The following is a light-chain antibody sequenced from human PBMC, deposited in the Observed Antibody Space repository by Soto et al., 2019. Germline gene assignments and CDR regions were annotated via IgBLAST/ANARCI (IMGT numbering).Light chain of an antibody. J-gene: IGKJ1*01. CDR3: QQYNNWPPWT. Sequence: EIVMTQSPATLSVSAGERATLSCRASQSVSSNLAWYQQKRGQAPRLLIYAASTRATGIPARFSGTGSGTEFTLTISSRQSEDFAVYYCQQYNNWPPWTFGQGTKVEIK. CDR2: AAS. V-gene: IGKV3-15*01. CDR1: QSVSSN.